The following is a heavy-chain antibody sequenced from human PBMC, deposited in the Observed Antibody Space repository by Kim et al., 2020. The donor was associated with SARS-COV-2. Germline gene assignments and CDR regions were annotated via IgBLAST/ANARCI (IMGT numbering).Heavy chain of an antibody. CDR1: SDSISSYY. J-gene: IGHJ4*02. Sequence: SQTLSLTCTVSSDSISSYYGSWIRQLPGKGLEWLGYIYYSGSTDYNPSLKSRVTISWDTSKNQISLDVTSVSAADTAVYYCTRSEGRGSWHQFDYWGQG. V-gene: IGHV4-59*01. CDR3: TRSEGRGSWHQFDY. CDR2: IYYSGST. D-gene: IGHD6-13*01.